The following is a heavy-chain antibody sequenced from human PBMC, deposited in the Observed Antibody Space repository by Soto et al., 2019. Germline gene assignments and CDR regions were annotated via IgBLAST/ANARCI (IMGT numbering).Heavy chain of an antibody. Sequence: QVQLVQSGAEVKKPGASVKVSCKVSGYTLTELSMHWVRQAPGKGLEWMGGFDTEDGETIYAQKSQGRVTMIEDTSTETAYIDLRSLRSEDTAVYYCATLRGSDLAAEYFQHWGQGTLVTVSS. CDR3: ATLRGSDLAAEYFQH. CDR1: GYTLTELS. CDR2: FDTEDGET. J-gene: IGHJ1*01. D-gene: IGHD1-26*01. V-gene: IGHV1-24*01.